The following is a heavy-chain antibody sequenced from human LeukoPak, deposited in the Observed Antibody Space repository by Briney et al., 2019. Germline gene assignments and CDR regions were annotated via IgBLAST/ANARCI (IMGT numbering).Heavy chain of an antibody. D-gene: IGHD6-19*01. J-gene: IGHJ6*02. Sequence: PSETLSLTCTVSGYSISSGYYWGWIRQPPGKGLEWIGSIYHSGSTYYNPSLKSRVTISVDTSKNQFSLKLSSVTAADTAVYYCARAISGWYFGRGLHYYYGMDVWGQGTTVTVSS. V-gene: IGHV4-38-2*02. CDR3: ARAISGWYFGRGLHYYYGMDV. CDR1: GYSISSGYY. CDR2: IYHSGST.